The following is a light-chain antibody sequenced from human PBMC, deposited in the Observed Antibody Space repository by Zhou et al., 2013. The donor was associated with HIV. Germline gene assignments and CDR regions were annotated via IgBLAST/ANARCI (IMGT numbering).Light chain of an antibody. J-gene: IGKJ1*01. CDR3: QQANSFPWT. Sequence: DIQMTQSPSSLSASAGDRVTITCRASQSISAFLNWYQQKPGKAPKLLIYAASSLQSGVPSRFSGSGSGTEFTLTINSLQPEDFATYYCQQANSFPWTFGQGTKVEVK. CDR1: QSISAF. CDR2: AAS. V-gene: IGKV1-12*02.